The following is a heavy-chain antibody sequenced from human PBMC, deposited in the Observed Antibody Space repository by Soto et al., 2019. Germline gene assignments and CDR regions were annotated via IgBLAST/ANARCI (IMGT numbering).Heavy chain of an antibody. CDR2: ISAYNGNT. Sequence: ASVKVSCKASGYTFTSYGISWVRQAPGQGLEWMGWISAYNGNTNYAQKLQGRVTMTTDTSTSTAYMELRSLRSDDTAVYYCARLPVGYYYDSSGLFDYWGQGTLVTVSS. V-gene: IGHV1-18*01. CDR3: ARLPVGYYYDSSGLFDY. J-gene: IGHJ4*02. D-gene: IGHD3-22*01. CDR1: GYTFTSYG.